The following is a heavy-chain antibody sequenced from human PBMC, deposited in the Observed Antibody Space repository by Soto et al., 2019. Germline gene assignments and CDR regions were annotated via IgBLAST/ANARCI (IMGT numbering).Heavy chain of an antibody. CDR2: LYWDDDK. V-gene: IGHV2-5*02. CDR1: GFSLSTSGVG. J-gene: IGHJ4*02. Sequence: QITLKESGPTLVKPTQTLTLTCTFSGFSLSTSGVGVGWIRQPPGKALEWLAFLYWDDDKRYSPSLKSRLPITKDPANDQVLITRTGVDQVDTATCYCARTSVNWGSLGLVEYWGQGTLVTAAS. CDR3: ARTSVNWGSLGLVEY. D-gene: IGHD7-27*01.